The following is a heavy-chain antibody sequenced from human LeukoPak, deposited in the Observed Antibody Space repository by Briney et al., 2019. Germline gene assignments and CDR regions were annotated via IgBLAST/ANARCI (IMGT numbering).Heavy chain of an antibody. CDR1: GGSISSYY. CDR3: ARYIVSYPHDAFDI. Sequence: SETLSLTCTVSGGSISSYYWSWIRQPPGKGLEWIGYIYCSGSTSYNPSLKSRVTISVDTSKKQFSLKLSSVTAADTAFYYCARYIVSYPHDAFDIWGQGTMVTVSS. J-gene: IGHJ3*02. CDR2: IYCSGST. V-gene: IGHV4-59*01. D-gene: IGHD1-26*01.